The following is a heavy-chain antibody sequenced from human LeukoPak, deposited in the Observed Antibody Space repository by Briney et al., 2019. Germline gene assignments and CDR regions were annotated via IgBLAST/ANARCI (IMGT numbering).Heavy chain of an antibody. J-gene: IGHJ4*02. Sequence: PGGSLRLSCAASGFTFSSYAMSWVRQAPGKGLEWVSAISGSGGSTYYADSVKGRFTISRDNSKNTLYLQMNSLRAEDTAVYYCAKDRSFPYYYDSSGPPLYWGQGTLVTVSS. D-gene: IGHD3-22*01. CDR2: ISGSGGST. V-gene: IGHV3-23*01. CDR1: GFTFSSYA. CDR3: AKDRSFPYYYDSSGPPLY.